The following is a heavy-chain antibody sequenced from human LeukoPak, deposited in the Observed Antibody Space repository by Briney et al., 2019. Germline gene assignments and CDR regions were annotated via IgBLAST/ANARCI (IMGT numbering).Heavy chain of an antibody. J-gene: IGHJ4*02. D-gene: IGHD3-10*01. CDR2: IYYSGST. V-gene: IGHV4-30-4*01. CDR3: ARVVWFGELAYYFDY. CDR1: GGSISSGDYY. Sequence: SQTLSLTCTVSGGSISSGDYYWSWIRQPPRKGPEWIGYIYYSGSTYYNPSLKSRVTISVDTSKNQFSLKLSSVTAADTAVYYCARVVWFGELAYYFDYWGQGTLVTVSS.